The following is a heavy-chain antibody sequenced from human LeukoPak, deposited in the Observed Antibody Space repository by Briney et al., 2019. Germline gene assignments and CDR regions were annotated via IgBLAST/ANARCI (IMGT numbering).Heavy chain of an antibody. V-gene: IGHV3-23*01. J-gene: IGHJ6*02. D-gene: IGHD3-3*01. Sequence: GGSLRLSCVSSGFSFSNYAMSWVRQAPGKGLEWVSSISGSGGSTHYADSVKGRFTISRDNAKNSLYLQMNSLRAEDTAVYYCARSPSPTGVRFLEWFYGMDVWGQGTTVTVSS. CDR3: ARSPSPTGVRFLEWFYGMDV. CDR2: ISGSGGST. CDR1: GFSFSNYA.